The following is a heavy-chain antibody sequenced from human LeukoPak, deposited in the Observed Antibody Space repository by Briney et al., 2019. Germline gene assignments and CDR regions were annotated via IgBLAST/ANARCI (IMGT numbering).Heavy chain of an antibody. CDR1: GGSISSSSYY. CDR3: AISNYDILTGYPTSFDY. CDR2: IYYSGST. J-gene: IGHJ4*02. Sequence: SETLSLTCTVSGGSISSSSYYWGWIRQPPGKGLEWIGYIYYSGSTNYNPSPKSRVTISVDTSKNQFSLKLSSVTAADTAVYYCAISNYDILTGYPTSFDYWGQGTLVTVSS. D-gene: IGHD3-9*01. V-gene: IGHV4-61*05.